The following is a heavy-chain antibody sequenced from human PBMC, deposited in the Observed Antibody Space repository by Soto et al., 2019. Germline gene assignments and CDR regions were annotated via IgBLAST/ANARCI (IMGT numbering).Heavy chain of an antibody. V-gene: IGHV4-59*01. CDR2: IYSSGTI. J-gene: IGHJ3*02. CDR3: ATDYGDYVGAFDI. CDR1: GGSITRYF. Sequence: QVQLQESGPGLVKPSETLSLTCTVSGGSITRYFWSWIRQPPGKELEWIIHIYSSGTINYNPSLKSRVTISRDTSKNQFSLKLRSVTAADTALYYCATDYGDYVGAFDIWGQGTMVTVSS. D-gene: IGHD4-17*01.